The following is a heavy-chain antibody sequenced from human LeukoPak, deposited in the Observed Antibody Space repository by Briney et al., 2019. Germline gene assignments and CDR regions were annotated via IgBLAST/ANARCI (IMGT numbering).Heavy chain of an antibody. CDR1: GGSISSSTSY. D-gene: IGHD1-26*01. CDR2: IYYSGST. CDR3: ARNASDSGTSYFDY. J-gene: IGHJ4*02. V-gene: IGHV4-39*01. Sequence: SETLSLTCTVSGGSISSSTSYWGWLRQPPGKGLEWIGSIYYSGSTSYNPSLKSRVTISVDTSQKQFSLKLDSVTAADTAVYYCARNASDSGTSYFDYWGQGTPVTVSS.